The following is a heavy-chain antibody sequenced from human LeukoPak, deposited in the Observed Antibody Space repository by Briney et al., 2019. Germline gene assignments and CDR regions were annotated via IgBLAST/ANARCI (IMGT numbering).Heavy chain of an antibody. CDR3: ARDRSGYDTYYFDY. Sequence: PSQTLSLTCTVSGGSISSGGYYWSWVRQHPGKGLEWLGYIYYSGSTYYNPSLKSRVTISVDTSKNQFSLKLSSVTAADTAVYYCARDRSGYDTYYFDYWGQGTLVTVSS. CDR1: GGSISSGGYY. D-gene: IGHD5-12*01. CDR2: IYYSGST. V-gene: IGHV4-31*03. J-gene: IGHJ4*02.